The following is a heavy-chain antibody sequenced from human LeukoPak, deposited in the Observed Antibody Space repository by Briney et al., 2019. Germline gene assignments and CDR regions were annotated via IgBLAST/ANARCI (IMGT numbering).Heavy chain of an antibody. V-gene: IGHV3-23*01. CDR3: VKGSDASGSQTFDI. J-gene: IGHJ3*02. Sequence: PGGSLRLSCAASGFTFSSYGMNWVRQAPGKGLEWVSGIRGSDGSTYYAGSVKGRFTISRDSSKNTLYLQMNSLSVEDTAVYYCVKGSDASGSQTFDIWGQGTMVSVSS. CDR2: IRGSDGST. D-gene: IGHD3-10*01. CDR1: GFTFSSYG.